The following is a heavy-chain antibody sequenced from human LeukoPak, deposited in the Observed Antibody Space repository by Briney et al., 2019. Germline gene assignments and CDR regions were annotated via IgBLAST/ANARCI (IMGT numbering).Heavy chain of an antibody. J-gene: IGHJ4*02. Sequence: PSETLSLTCTVSGGSISSSSYYWGWIRQPPGKGLEWIGSIYYSGSTYYNPSLKSRVTISVDTSKNQFSLKLGSVTAADTAVYYCARFPGVDYWGQGTLVTVSS. CDR3: ARFPGVDY. D-gene: IGHD3-10*01. CDR1: GGSISSSSYY. V-gene: IGHV4-39*01. CDR2: IYYSGST.